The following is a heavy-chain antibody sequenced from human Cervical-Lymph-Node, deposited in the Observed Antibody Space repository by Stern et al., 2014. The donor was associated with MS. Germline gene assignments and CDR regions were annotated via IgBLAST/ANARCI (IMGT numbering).Heavy chain of an antibody. CDR3: ARGGVGPFDP. V-gene: IGHV4-59*01. Sequence: VQLGESGPGLVQPSETLSLTCTVSGGSISSYYWSWIRQPPGKGLEWIGYIYYSGSTNYNPSLKSRVTISVDTSKNQFSLKLSSVTAADTAVYYCARGGVGPFDPWGQGTLVTVSS. CDR2: IYYSGST. CDR1: GGSISSYY. J-gene: IGHJ5*02.